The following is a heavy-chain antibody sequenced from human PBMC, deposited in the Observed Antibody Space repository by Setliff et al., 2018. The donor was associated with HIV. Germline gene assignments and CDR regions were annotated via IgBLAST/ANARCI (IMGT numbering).Heavy chain of an antibody. J-gene: IGHJ3*02. CDR2: ISCDGSNK. CDR3: ATEGPSETPNAFDI. V-gene: IGHV3-30*12. CDR1: TSNSYY. Sequence: TSNSYYWCWIRHSSGKGLEWVATISCDGSNKYYADSVKCRFTISRDNSKNTLYLQMNSLRADDTAVYYCATEGPSETPNAFDIWGQGTMVTVSS.